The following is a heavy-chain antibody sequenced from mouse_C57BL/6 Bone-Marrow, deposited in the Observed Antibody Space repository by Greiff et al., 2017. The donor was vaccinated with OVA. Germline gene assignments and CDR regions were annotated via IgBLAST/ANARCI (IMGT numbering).Heavy chain of an antibody. D-gene: IGHD2-10*02. CDR2: IYPGGGYT. V-gene: IGHV1-63*01. CDR3: ARESILHIDY. CDR1: GYTFTNYW. Sequence: QVQLQQSGAELVRPGTSVKMSCKASGYTFTNYWIGWAKQRPGHGLEWIGDIYPGGGYTNYNEKFKGKATLTADKSSSAAYMQFSSLTSEDSAIYYCARESILHIDYWGQGTTLTDSS. J-gene: IGHJ2*01.